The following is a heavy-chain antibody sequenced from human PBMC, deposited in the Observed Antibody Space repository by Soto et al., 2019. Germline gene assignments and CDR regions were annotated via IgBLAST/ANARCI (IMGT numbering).Heavy chain of an antibody. CDR2: IYHSGST. CDR3: ARLLVRGVIIIPTYFDY. CDR1: GGSISGYY. J-gene: IGHJ4*02. Sequence: PSETLSLTCTVSGGSISGYYWNWIRQPPGKGLEWIGYIYHSGSTNYNPYLEGRVTISVDASKNQFSLKLSSVTAADTAVYYCARLLVRGVIIIPTYFDYWGQGTLVTVSS. V-gene: IGHV4-59*01. D-gene: IGHD3-10*01.